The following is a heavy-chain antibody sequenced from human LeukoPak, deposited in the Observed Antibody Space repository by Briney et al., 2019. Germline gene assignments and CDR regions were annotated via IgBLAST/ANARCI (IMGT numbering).Heavy chain of an antibody. CDR3: ARGLPYGEFRYYYYGMDV. CDR2: ISGYNGDT. Sequence: ASVKVSCKASGYTFTNYAIVWVRQAPGQGLEWMGWISGYNGDTNYAQMLQGRVTMTTDTSPTTAYMELRSLRSDDTAVYYCARGLPYGEFRYYYYGMDVWGQGTTVTVSS. CDR1: GYTFTNYA. V-gene: IGHV1-18*01. D-gene: IGHD4-17*01. J-gene: IGHJ6*02.